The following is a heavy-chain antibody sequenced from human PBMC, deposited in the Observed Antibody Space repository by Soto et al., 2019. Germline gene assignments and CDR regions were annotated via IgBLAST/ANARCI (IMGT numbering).Heavy chain of an antibody. Sequence: ASVKVSCKASGYTFINHGISWVRQAPGQGLEWXGXISXXDXKXXXAXXXXGRVTMTTDTSTSTAYMELRSLTSDDTAVYYCARDFYPLAYYFDYWGQGTPVTVSS. CDR1: GYTFINHG. CDR2: ISXXDXKX. J-gene: IGHJ4*02. CDR3: ARDFYPLAYYFDY. V-gene: IGHV1-18*04.